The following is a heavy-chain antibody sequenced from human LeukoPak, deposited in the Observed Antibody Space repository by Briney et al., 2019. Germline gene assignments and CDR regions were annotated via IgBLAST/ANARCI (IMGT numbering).Heavy chain of an antibody. CDR3: AEDRIAVAGTDRFEYFDS. CDR1: GFTFSTYA. CDR2: ISSGGNT. Sequence: GGSLRLSCAASGFTFSTYAMSWVRQAPGKGLEWVSAISSGGNTYYSDSVKGRFTISRDNSKNTLYLQMNSLRAEDTAVYYCAEDRIAVAGTDRFEYFDSWGQGTLVTVSS. V-gene: IGHV3-23*01. D-gene: IGHD6-19*01. J-gene: IGHJ4*02.